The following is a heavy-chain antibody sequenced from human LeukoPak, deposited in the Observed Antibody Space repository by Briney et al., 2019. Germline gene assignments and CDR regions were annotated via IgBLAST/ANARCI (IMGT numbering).Heavy chain of an antibody. V-gene: IGHV3-48*02. CDR3: ASSGSYRFDY. J-gene: IGHJ4*02. CDR2: ITASGTAM. Sequence: GSLRLSCAASGFTFSSYSMNWVHQAPGKGLEWVSHITASGTAMFYADSVKGRFTISRDNAKNSLYLQMNSLRDEDTAVYYCASSGSYRFDYWGQGTLVTVSS. CDR1: GFTFSSYS. D-gene: IGHD1-26*01.